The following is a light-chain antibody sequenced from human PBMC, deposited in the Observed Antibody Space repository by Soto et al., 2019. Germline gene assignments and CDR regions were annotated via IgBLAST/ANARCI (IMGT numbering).Light chain of an antibody. J-gene: IGKJ1*01. CDR1: QIFNSKY. CDR3: QQYRTLWT. CDR2: GAT. V-gene: IGKV3-20*01. Sequence: EIVLTQSPGTLSLSPGERATVSCRASQIFNSKYLAWYQQKPGQAPRLLIYGATSRASGIADRFSGSASGTVFPLIINRLETDDSAVYYCQQYRTLWTFGQGTRVEIK.